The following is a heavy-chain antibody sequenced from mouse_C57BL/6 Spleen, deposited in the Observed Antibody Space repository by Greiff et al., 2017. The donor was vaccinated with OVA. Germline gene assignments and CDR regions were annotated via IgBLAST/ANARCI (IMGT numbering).Heavy chain of an antibody. J-gene: IGHJ4*01. CDR3: ARGTGDYDGSYAMDY. Sequence: EVKLVESGGGLVKPGGSLKLSCAASGFTFSSYAMSWVRQTPEKRLEWVATISDGGSYTYYPDNVKGRFTISRDNAKNNLYLQMSHLKSEDTAMYYCARGTGDYDGSYAMDYWGQGTSVTGSS. D-gene: IGHD2-4*01. CDR2: ISDGGSYT. CDR1: GFTFSSYA. V-gene: IGHV5-4*03.